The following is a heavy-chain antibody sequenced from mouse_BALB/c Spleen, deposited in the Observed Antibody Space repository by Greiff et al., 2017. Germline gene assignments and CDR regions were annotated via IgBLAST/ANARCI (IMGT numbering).Heavy chain of an antibody. D-gene: IGHD2-14*01. J-gene: IGHJ3*01. Sequence: VQLKQSGAELVRPGTSVKVSCKASGYAFTNYLIEWVKQRPGQGLEWIGVINPGSGGTNYNEKFKGKATLTADKSSSTAYMQLSSLTSDDSAVYFCARGVRGFAYWGQGTLVTVSA. CDR2: INPGSGGT. CDR1: GYAFTNYL. V-gene: IGHV1-54*01. CDR3: ARGVRGFAY.